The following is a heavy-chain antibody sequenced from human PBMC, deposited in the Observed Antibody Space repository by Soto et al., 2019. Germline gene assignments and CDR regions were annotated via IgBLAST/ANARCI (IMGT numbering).Heavy chain of an antibody. CDR3: GGGGGGSGSHWRYYFDY. D-gene: IGHD1-26*01. Sequence: SETLSLTCTVSGGSISSGGYYWSWIRQHPGKGLEWIGYIYYSGSTYYNPSLKSRVTISVDTSKNQFSLKLSSVTAADTAVYFFGGGGGGSGSHWRYYFDYWGQGTLVTVSS. CDR1: GGSISSGGYY. V-gene: IGHV4-31*03. J-gene: IGHJ4*02. CDR2: IYYSGST.